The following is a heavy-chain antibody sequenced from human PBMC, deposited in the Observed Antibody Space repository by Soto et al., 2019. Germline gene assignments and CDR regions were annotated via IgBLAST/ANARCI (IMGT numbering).Heavy chain of an antibody. Sequence: EVLLLESGGGLVQPGGSLRLSCASSGFTFSSYAMSWVRQPPGKGLEWVSAISGSGGTTYYADSVKGRFTISRDNSKNTLYLQMNTLRAEDTAVYYCAKDQEQWLVGGFDYWGQGTLVTVSS. J-gene: IGHJ4*02. CDR2: ISGSGGTT. V-gene: IGHV3-23*01. CDR1: GFTFSSYA. D-gene: IGHD6-19*01. CDR3: AKDQEQWLVGGFDY.